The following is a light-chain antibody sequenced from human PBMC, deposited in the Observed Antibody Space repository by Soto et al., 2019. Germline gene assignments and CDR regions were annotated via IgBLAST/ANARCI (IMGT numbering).Light chain of an antibody. Sequence: EIVMTQSPATLSVSPGARATLSCRASQSVSSNLAWYQQKPGQDPRLLIYGASTRATGIPGRFSGSGSGTEFTLTISSLQSEDFAVYYCQQYNNWPETFGQGTKVEIK. CDR1: QSVSSN. V-gene: IGKV3-15*01. CDR2: GAS. CDR3: QQYNNWPET. J-gene: IGKJ1*01.